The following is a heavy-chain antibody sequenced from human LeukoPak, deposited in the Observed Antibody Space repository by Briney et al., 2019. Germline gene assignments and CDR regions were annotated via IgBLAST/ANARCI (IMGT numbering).Heavy chain of an antibody. Sequence: PGGSLRLSCVASGITFSNYAVSWVRQASEKGLDWVSVISGSAHKIRYADSVKGRFTISRDNSKNTLYLQMNSLRAEDTAVYYCAILRLFDIWGQGTMVTVSS. CDR2: ISGSAHKI. V-gene: IGHV3-23*01. J-gene: IGHJ3*02. CDR1: GITFSNYA. CDR3: AILRLFDI. D-gene: IGHD6-25*01.